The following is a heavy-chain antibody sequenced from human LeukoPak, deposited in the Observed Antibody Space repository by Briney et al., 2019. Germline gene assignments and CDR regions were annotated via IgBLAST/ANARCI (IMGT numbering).Heavy chain of an antibody. Sequence: GGSLRLSCAASGFTFNSYSMNWVRQAPGKGLEWISSISSSSSYIYFADSVKGRFTISRDNAKNSLSLQMNSLRAEDTAVYYCARDRIVGATFDYWGQGTLVTVSS. J-gene: IGHJ4*02. CDR1: GFTFNSYS. D-gene: IGHD1-26*01. CDR3: ARDRIVGATFDY. V-gene: IGHV3-21*01. CDR2: ISSSSSYI.